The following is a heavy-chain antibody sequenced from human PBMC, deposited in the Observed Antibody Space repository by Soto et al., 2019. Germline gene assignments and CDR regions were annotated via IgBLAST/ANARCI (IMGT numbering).Heavy chain of an antibody. CDR2: IRSKANNYAT. V-gene: IGHV3-73*01. D-gene: IGHD2-21*02. CDR1: GFTFGDAA. J-gene: IGHJ4*02. Sequence: GSLRLSCAASGFTFGDAAIHWVRQASGKGLEWIGRIRSKANNYATTYAASVKGRITIFRDDSKSTAYPQMNSLKTEDTAVYYCTRHLASGSGDSDPPFDYWGQGTLVTVSS. CDR3: TRHLASGSGDSDPPFDY.